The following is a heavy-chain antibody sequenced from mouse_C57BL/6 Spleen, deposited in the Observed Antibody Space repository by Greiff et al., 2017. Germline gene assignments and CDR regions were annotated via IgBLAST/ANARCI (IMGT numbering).Heavy chain of an antibody. Sequence: EVQVVESGGGLVKPGGSLKLSCAASGFTFSDYGMHWVRQAPEKGLEWVAYISSGSSTIYYADTVKGRFTISRDNAKNTLVLQMTSLRSEDTAMYYCARPLFITTVVGRWGTGTTVTVSS. J-gene: IGHJ1*03. CDR1: GFTFSDYG. CDR3: ARPLFITTVVGR. CDR2: ISSGSSTI. V-gene: IGHV5-17*01. D-gene: IGHD1-1*01.